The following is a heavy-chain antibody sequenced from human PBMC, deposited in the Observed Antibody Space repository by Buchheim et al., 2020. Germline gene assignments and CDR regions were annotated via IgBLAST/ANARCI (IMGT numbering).Heavy chain of an antibody. CDR2: ISSSGSTI. CDR1: GFTFSDYY. Sequence: QVQLVESGGGLVKPGGSLRLSCAASGFTFSDYYMSWIRQAPGKGLEWVSYISSSGSTIYYADSVKGRFTISRDNAKNSLYLQMNSLRAEDTAVYYCARDNNIEYSSSSSRDAVYYYYGMDVWGQGTT. CDR3: ARDNNIEYSSSSSRDAVYYYYGMDV. V-gene: IGHV3-11*01. D-gene: IGHD6-6*01. J-gene: IGHJ6*02.